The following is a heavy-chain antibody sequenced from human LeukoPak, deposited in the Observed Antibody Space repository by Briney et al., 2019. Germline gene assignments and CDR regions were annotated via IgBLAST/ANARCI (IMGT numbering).Heavy chain of an antibody. CDR1: GFIFSTYG. CDR2: IWNDGSNK. J-gene: IGHJ6*04. CDR3: AGPVRGIIDYGMDV. V-gene: IGHV3-33*01. Sequence: TGGSLRLFCAASGFIFSTYGMHWVRQAPGKGLEGVAVIWNDGSNKLHAVSVKGRFTISRDNSKTTLYLQMNSLKAEDTTEYYCAGPVRGIIDYGMDVWGKGTTVTVSS. D-gene: IGHD3-10*02.